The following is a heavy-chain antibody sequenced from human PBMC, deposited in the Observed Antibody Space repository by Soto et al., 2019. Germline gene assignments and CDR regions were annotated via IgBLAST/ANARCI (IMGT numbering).Heavy chain of an antibody. CDR3: ARRYGGAFDV. J-gene: IGHJ3*01. Sequence: QVRLQESGPGLVKPSETLTLTCTVSGGSISSYYWSWIRQPPGKGLEWIGYIYYSGSTNYNPSLKSRVTISVDTSKNQFSLKLSSVTAADTAVYYSARRYGGAFDVWGQGTMVTVSS. CDR2: IYYSGST. CDR1: GGSISSYY. D-gene: IGHD4-17*01. V-gene: IGHV4-59*08.